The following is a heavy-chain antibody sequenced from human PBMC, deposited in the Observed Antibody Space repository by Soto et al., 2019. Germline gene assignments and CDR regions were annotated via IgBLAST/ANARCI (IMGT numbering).Heavy chain of an antibody. CDR1: GFTLTTYS. CDR3: VRERGLSSFYGMDV. J-gene: IGHJ6*02. Sequence: GGSLRLSXEASGFTLTTYSMNWVRQASGKGLEWVSSITSSSSNIHYADSVKGRFTISRDNARNSLYLQMNSLRAEDTAVYYCVRERGLSSFYGMDVWGQGTTVTVSS. V-gene: IGHV3-21*01. D-gene: IGHD3-10*01. CDR2: ITSSSSNI.